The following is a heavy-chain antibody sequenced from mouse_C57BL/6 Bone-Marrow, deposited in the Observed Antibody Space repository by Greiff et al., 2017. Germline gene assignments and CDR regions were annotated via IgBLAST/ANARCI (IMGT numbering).Heavy chain of an antibody. J-gene: IGHJ1*03. Sequence: EVKLMESGGDLVKPGGSLKLSCAASGFTFSSYGMSWVRQTPDKRLAWVATISSGGSYTYYPDSVKGRFTISRDNAKNTLYLQMSSLKSEDTAMYYWAILLDYDGTGYLDVWGTGTTVNVSS. D-gene: IGHD2-4*01. CDR2: ISSGGSYT. V-gene: IGHV5-6*01. CDR3: AILLDYDGTGYLDV. CDR1: GFTFSSYG.